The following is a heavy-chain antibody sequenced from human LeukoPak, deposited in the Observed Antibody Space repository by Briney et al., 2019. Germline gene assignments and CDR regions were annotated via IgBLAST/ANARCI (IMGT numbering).Heavy chain of an antibody. CDR1: GFTFSSNW. Sequence: RGCRCPSCAASGFTFSSNWIHWVRQAPGKGLVWVSRIDTSGSTRNYADSVSGRFTISRDNAKSTLYLDMKSLQVEDTGVYYCVRTPWTTSPESYRGALEGWGHGTMVTV. CDR3: VRTPWTTSPESYRGALEG. CDR2: IDTSGSTR. J-gene: IGHJ3*01. V-gene: IGHV3-74*01. D-gene: IGHD1-1*01.